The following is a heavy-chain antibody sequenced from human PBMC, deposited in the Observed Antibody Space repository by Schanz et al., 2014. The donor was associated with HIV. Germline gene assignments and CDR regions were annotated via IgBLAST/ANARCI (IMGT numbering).Heavy chain of an antibody. CDR3: ARVVVVVADGDWYFDL. V-gene: IGHV3-33*05. CDR1: GFTFSSYG. CDR2: ISYDGSNK. Sequence: QVQLVESGGGVVQPGRSLRLSCAASGFTFSSYGMHWVRQAPGKGLEWVAGISYDGSNKYYADSVKGRFTISRDNSKNTLYLQMNNLRDEDTAVYYCARVVVVVADGDWYFDLWGRGTLVTVSS. D-gene: IGHD3-22*01. J-gene: IGHJ2*01.